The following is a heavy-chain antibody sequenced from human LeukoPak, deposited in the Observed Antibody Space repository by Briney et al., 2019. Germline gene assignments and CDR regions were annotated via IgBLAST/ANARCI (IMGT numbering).Heavy chain of an antibody. CDR3: ARDMGSNHWSFDY. CDR1: GYTFTRYA. D-gene: IGHD2-15*01. Sequence: GASVKVSCKASGYTFTRYAMNRVRQAPGQGLEWMGWINTSTGNPTYAQGFTGRFVFSLDTSVSTAYLQISSLKAEDTAVYYCARDMGSNHWSFDYWGQGTLVTVSS. CDR2: INTSTGNP. J-gene: IGHJ4*02. V-gene: IGHV7-4-1*02.